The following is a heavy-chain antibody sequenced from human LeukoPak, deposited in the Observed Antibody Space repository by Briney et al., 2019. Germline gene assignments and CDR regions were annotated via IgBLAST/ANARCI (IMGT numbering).Heavy chain of an antibody. D-gene: IGHD2-21*02. CDR1: GFTFSSYA. Sequence: GGSLRLSCAASGFTFSSYAMSWVRQAPGKGLEWVSAISGSGGSTYYADSVKGRFTISRDNSKNTRYLQMNSLRAEDTGVYYCGKDMEGGVVVTYGHDCWGQGALVTVCS. CDR3: GKDMEGGVVVTYGHDC. CDR2: ISGSGGST. J-gene: IGHJ4*02. V-gene: IGHV3-23*01.